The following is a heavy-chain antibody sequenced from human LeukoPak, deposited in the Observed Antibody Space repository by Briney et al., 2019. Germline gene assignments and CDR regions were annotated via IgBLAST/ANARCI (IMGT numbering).Heavy chain of an antibody. CDR2: IWDDGINK. Sequence: PGRSLRLSCAASGFTFRTFGMHWVRQAPGKGLEWVAIIWDDGINKYCADSVKGRFTISRDNSKNTLYLQMNSLRAEDTAVYYCARDYYDSSGQLHAGAHAFDIWGQGTMVTVSS. CDR3: ARDYYDSSGQLHAGAHAFDI. D-gene: IGHD3-22*01. V-gene: IGHV3-33*01. CDR1: GFTFRTFG. J-gene: IGHJ3*02.